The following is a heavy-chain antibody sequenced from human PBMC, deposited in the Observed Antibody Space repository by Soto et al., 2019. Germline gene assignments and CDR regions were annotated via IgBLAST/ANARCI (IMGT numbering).Heavy chain of an antibody. Sequence: GGSLRLSCAASGFTFSSYAMSWVRQAPGKGLEWVSAISGSGGSTYYADSVKGRFTISRDNSKNTLYLQMNSLRAEDTAVYYCAKDFPIRKYDILPRPFEPWGQGTLVTVSS. CDR1: GFTFSSYA. D-gene: IGHD3-9*01. CDR2: ISGSGGST. CDR3: AKDFPIRKYDILPRPFEP. V-gene: IGHV3-23*01. J-gene: IGHJ5*02.